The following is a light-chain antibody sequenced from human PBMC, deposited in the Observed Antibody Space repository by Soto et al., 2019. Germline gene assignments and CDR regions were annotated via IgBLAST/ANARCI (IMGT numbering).Light chain of an antibody. Sequence: QSALAQPPSASGSLGQSVTISCTGTSSDVGGFDFVSWYQQHPGKAPKLIIYAVTRRPSGVPDRFSGSKSGNTASLTISGLQAEDEADYYCCSYAGSYTWVFGGGTKLTVL. CDR1: SSDVGGFDF. CDR3: CSYAGSYTWV. CDR2: AVT. J-gene: IGLJ3*02. V-gene: IGLV2-11*01.